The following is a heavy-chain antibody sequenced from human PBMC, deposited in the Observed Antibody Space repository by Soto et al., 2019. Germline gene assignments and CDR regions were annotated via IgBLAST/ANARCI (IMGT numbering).Heavy chain of an antibody. Sequence: SETLSLTCTVSGGSISSGGYYWSWIRQHPGKGLEWIGYIYYSGSTYYNQSLKSRVTISVDTSKNQFSLKLSSVTAADTAVYYCAREGLCSGGSCYSVVPSWGQGTLVTVSS. J-gene: IGHJ5*02. CDR2: IYYSGST. CDR3: AREGLCSGGSCYSVVPS. V-gene: IGHV4-31*03. CDR1: GGSISSGGYY. D-gene: IGHD2-15*01.